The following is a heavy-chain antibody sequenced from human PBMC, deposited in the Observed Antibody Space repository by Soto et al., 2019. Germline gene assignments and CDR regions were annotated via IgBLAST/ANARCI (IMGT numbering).Heavy chain of an antibody. J-gene: IGHJ4*02. CDR1: GFTFSSYA. V-gene: IGHV3-23*01. Sequence: EVQLLESGGGLVQPGGSLRLSCAASGFTFSSYAMSWVRQAPGKGLEWVSAISGSGGSTYYADSVKGRFTISRDNSKNTLYLQMNSLRAEDTAVYYCATSPKYYDSSGYYYVDWGQGTLVTVSS. CDR3: ATSPKYYDSSGYYYVD. D-gene: IGHD3-22*01. CDR2: ISGSGGST.